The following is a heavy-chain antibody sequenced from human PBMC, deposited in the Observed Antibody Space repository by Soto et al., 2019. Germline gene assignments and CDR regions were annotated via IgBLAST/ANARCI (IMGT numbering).Heavy chain of an antibody. CDR2: IYYSGST. CDR3: ARHQSHSSSYVDP. D-gene: IGHD6-13*01. V-gene: IGHV4-39*01. CDR1: GGSISSSSYY. J-gene: IGHJ5*02. Sequence: QLQLQESGPGLVKPSETLSLTCTVSGGSISSSSYYWGWIRQPPGKGLEWIGSIYYSGSTYYNPSLKRRATXSXDXXKNQFSLKLSSVTAADTAVYYCARHQSHSSSYVDPWGQGTLVTVSS.